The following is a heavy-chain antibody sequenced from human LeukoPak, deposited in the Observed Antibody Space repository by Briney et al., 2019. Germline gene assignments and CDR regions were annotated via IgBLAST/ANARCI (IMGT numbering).Heavy chain of an antibody. Sequence: PSETLSLTCGVSGGSISGTNWWSWVRQPPGQGLEWIGEISLAGQTNYNPSLNGRVTMSLDRSSNQLSLHLTSVTAADTATYFCSRESGPFCPFGYWGQGTLVIVSS. V-gene: IGHV4/OR15-8*02. CDR2: ISLAGQT. CDR1: GGSISGTNW. J-gene: IGHJ4*02. CDR3: SRESGPFCPFGY. D-gene: IGHD1-26*01.